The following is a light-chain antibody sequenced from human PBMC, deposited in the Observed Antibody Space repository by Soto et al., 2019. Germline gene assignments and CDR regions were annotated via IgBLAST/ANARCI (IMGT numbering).Light chain of an antibody. CDR1: QSVSSN. J-gene: IGKJ1*01. CDR3: QQYSTLPRT. V-gene: IGKV3-15*01. CDR2: GAS. Sequence: VPTQSPATLSVSPWARPTLSCRASQSVSSNLAWYQQKPGQAPRLLIYGASSRASGIPARFSGSGSATEFTLTISSLQSDDFALYCCQQYSTLPRTFGQGTKVDIK.